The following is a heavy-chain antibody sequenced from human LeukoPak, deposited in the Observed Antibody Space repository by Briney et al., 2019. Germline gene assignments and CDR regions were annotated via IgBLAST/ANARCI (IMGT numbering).Heavy chain of an antibody. CDR1: RGSISSYY. V-gene: IGHV4-4*07. CDR2: IYTRESS. D-gene: IGHD1-26*01. J-gene: IGHJ4*02. CDR3: ARENSGSYREFDY. Sequence: SETLFLTFTIPRGSISSYYWSWIRQPAGKGLEWFGRIYTRESSNYNASLKSRVSMSVHTSKNQLSRKLRSVTAADTAVFHCARENSGSYREFDYWGQGTLVTVSS.